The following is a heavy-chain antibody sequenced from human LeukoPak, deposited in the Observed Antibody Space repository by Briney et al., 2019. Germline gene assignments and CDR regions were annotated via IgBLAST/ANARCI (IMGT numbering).Heavy chain of an antibody. CDR3: ASSVVVPAARGSAFDI. CDR1: GYTFTGYY. CDR2: INPNSGGT. V-gene: IGHV1-2*02. D-gene: IGHD2-2*01. Sequence: ASVKVSCKASGYTFTGYYMHWVRQAPGRGLEWMGWINPNSGGTNYAQKFQGRVTMTRDTSISTAYMELSRLRSDDTAVYYCASSVVVPAARGSAFDIWGQGTMVTVSS. J-gene: IGHJ3*02.